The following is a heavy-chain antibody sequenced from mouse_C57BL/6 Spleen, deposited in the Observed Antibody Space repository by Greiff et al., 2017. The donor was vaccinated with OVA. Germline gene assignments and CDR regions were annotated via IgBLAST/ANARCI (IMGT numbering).Heavy chain of an antibody. J-gene: IGHJ4*01. CDR2: INPGSGGT. Sequence: VQLQQSGAELVRPGTSVKVSCKASGYAFTNYLLEWVKQRPGQGLEWIGVINPGSGGTNYNEKFKGKATLTADKSSSTAYMQLSSLTSEDSAVYFCARRGNYEAMDYWGQGTSVTVSS. CDR3: ARRGNYEAMDY. V-gene: IGHV1-54*01. D-gene: IGHD2-1*01. CDR1: GYAFTNYL.